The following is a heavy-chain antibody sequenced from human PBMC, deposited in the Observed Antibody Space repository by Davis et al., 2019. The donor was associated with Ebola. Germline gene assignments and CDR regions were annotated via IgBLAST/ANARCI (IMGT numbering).Heavy chain of an antibody. J-gene: IGHJ2*01. CDR3: ARDWAYGDYNWYFDL. CDR1: GGSFSGYY. D-gene: IGHD4-17*01. CDR2: INHSGST. Sequence: SETLSLTCAVYGGSFSGYYWSWIRQPPGKGLEWIGEINHSGSTNYNPSLKSRVTISVDTSKNQFSLKLSSVTAADTAVYYCARDWAYGDYNWYFDLWGRGTLVTVSS. V-gene: IGHV4-34*01.